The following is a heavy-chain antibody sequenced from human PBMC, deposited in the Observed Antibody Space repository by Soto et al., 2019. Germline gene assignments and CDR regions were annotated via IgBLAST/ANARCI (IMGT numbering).Heavy chain of an antibody. Sequence: ASVKDSCKASGYTFTGYYMHWVRQAPGQGLEWMGWINPNSGGTNYAQKFQGWVTMTRDTSISTAYMELSRLRSDDTAVYYCARDGITFGGVIVIGHYFDYWGQGTLVTVSS. J-gene: IGHJ4*02. V-gene: IGHV1-2*04. CDR2: INPNSGGT. D-gene: IGHD3-16*02. CDR3: ARDGITFGGVIVIGHYFDY. CDR1: GYTFTGYY.